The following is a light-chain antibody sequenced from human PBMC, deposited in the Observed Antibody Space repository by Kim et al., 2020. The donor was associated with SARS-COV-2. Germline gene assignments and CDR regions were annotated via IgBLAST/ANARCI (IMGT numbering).Light chain of an antibody. CDR1: QSFTSGY. Sequence: EMVLTQSPGTLSLSPGERATLSCRASQSFTSGYLAWYQQKPGQAPRLLIYGASNRATGIPDRFSGSGSGTDFTLTISRLEPEDFAVYYSQQYVGSPTFGQGTKLEI. CDR3: QQYVGSPT. J-gene: IGKJ2*01. CDR2: GAS. V-gene: IGKV3-20*01.